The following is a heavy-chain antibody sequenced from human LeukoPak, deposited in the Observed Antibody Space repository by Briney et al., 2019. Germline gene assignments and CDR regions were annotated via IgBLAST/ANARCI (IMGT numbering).Heavy chain of an antibody. CDR3: ARTYYDFWSGYYYGMDV. Sequence: SETLSLTCTVSGGSISSYYWSWIRQPPGKGLEWIGYIYYSGSTNYNPSLKSRVTISVDTSKNQFSLKLSSVTAADTAVYYCARTYYDFWSGYYYGMDVWGQGTTVTVSS. D-gene: IGHD3-3*01. CDR2: IYYSGST. V-gene: IGHV4-59*12. CDR1: GGSISSYY. J-gene: IGHJ6*02.